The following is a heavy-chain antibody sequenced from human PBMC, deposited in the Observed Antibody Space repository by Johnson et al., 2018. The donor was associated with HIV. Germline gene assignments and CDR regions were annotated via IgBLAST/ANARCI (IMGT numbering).Heavy chain of an antibody. J-gene: IGHJ3*02. CDR2: ISYDGSNK. V-gene: IGHV3-30*14. CDR3: ARYQLGGDAFDI. CDR1: GFTFSSYA. Sequence: QVQLVESGGGVVQPGRSLRLSCAASGFTFSSYAMHWVRQAPGKGLAWVAVISYDGSNKYSADYVQGRFTIPRDNSKNTLYLQMNSRRAEDTAVYYCARYQLGGDAFDIWGQGTMVTVSS. D-gene: IGHD7-27*01.